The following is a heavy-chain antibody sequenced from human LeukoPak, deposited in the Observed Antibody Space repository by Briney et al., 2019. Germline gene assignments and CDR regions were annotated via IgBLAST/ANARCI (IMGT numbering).Heavy chain of an antibody. J-gene: IGHJ3*02. V-gene: IGHV4-59*01. CDR2: IYYSGST. CDR3: ARVWGDAFDI. Sequence: SETLSLTCPVSGGSISSYYWSWIRQPPGKGLEWIGYIYYSGSTNYNPSLKSRVTISVDTSKNQFSLKLSSVTAADTAVYYCARVWGDAFDIWGQGTMVTVSS. D-gene: IGHD3-16*01. CDR1: GGSISSYY.